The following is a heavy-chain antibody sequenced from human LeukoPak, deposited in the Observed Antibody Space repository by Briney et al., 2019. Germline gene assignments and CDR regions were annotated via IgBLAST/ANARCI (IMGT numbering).Heavy chain of an antibody. CDR3: AKNFYGDYNFFFDY. D-gene: IGHD4-17*01. CDR1: GFTFSSYA. V-gene: IGHV3-23*01. J-gene: IGHJ4*02. Sequence: GGSLRLSCSASGFTFSSYAMHWVRQAPGKGLEWVSAISGSGGITYYADSVKGHFTISRDNSKNTLYLQMNSLRAEDTAIYYCAKNFYGDYNFFFDYWGQGTLVTVSS. CDR2: ISGSGGIT.